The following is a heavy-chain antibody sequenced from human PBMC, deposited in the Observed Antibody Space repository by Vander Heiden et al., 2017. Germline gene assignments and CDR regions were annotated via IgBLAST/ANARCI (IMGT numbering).Heavy chain of an antibody. Sequence: QVQLVQSGAEVKKPGASVKVSCKASGYTFTSYGISWVRQAPGQGLEWMGWISAYNGNTNYAQKLQGRVTMTTDTSTSTAYMELRSLRSDDTAVYYCARDQARDIVVVPAAMQEYGMDVWGQGTTVTVSS. D-gene: IGHD2-2*01. J-gene: IGHJ6*02. CDR1: GYTFTSYG. CDR3: ARDQARDIVVVPAAMQEYGMDV. V-gene: IGHV1-18*01. CDR2: ISAYNGNT.